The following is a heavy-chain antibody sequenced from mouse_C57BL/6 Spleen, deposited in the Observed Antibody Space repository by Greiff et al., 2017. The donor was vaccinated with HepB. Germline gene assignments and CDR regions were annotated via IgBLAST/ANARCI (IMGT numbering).Heavy chain of an antibody. CDR2: INPNNGGT. CDR1: GYTFTDYY. V-gene: IGHV1-26*01. D-gene: IGHD1-1*01. J-gene: IGHJ4*01. CDR3: ALGTTVVEGYYAMDY. Sequence: EVQLQQSGPELVKPGASVKISCKASGYTFTDYYMNWVKQSHGKSLEWIGDINPNNGGTSYKQKFKGKATLTVDKSSSTAYMELRSLTSEDSAVYYCALGTTVVEGYYAMDYWGQGTSVTVSS.